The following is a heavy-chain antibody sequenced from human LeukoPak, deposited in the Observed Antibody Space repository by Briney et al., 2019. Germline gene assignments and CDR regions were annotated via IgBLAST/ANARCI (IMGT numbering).Heavy chain of an antibody. D-gene: IGHD3-10*01. CDR1: GGSISSDY. V-gene: IGHV4-59*01. Sequence: SETLSLTCTVSGGSISSDYWSWIRQPPGKGLEWIGYISSSGSTNYNPSLKSRVTISVDTSKNQFSLKVNSVTAADTAMYYCARHYGSGTHPLDYWGQGTLVIVSS. J-gene: IGHJ4*02. CDR3: ARHYGSGTHPLDY. CDR2: ISSSGST.